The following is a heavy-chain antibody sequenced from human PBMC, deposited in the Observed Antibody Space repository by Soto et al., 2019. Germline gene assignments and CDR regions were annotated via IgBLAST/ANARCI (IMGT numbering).Heavy chain of an antibody. CDR1: GGSISSGGYY. D-gene: IGHD3-9*01. V-gene: IGHV4-61*08. CDR3: ARHPGYYDVLTGYSTYYFDS. J-gene: IGHJ4*02. CDR2: IYYRGNT. Sequence: PSETLSLTCTVSGGSISSGGYYWSWIRQHPGKGLEWIGYIYYRGNTYYNPSFKSRVTISVDTSKNQFFLRLSSVTAADTAVYYCARHPGYYDVLTGYSTYYFDSWGQGALVTRLL.